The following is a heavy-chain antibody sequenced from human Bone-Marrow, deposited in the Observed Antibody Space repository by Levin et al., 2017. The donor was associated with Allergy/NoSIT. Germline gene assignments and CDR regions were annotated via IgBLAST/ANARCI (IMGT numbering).Heavy chain of an antibody. CDR1: GFTFSSYW. J-gene: IGHJ3*02. D-gene: IGHD3-22*01. V-gene: IGHV3-7*01. CDR2: IKQDGSEK. CDR3: ARPFQYYYYDSSGWDAFDS. Sequence: GGSLRLSCAASGFTFSSYWMSWVRQAPGKGLEWVANIKQDGSEKYYVDSVKGRFTISRDNAKNSLYLQMNSLRAEDTAVYYCARPFQYYYYDSSGWDAFDSWGQGTMVTVSS.